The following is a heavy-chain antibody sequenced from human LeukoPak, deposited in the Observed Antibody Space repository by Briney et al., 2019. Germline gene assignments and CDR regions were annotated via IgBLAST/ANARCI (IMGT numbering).Heavy chain of an antibody. CDR3: ARDWGGSGPTSHDY. J-gene: IGHJ4*02. V-gene: IGHV3-74*01. Sequence: GGSLRLSCAASGFTFKTYWMHWVRQAPGRGPVWVSRISSDGSNTRYADSVKGRFTVPRDNAKNTLYLQMNSLRAEDTAVYYCARDWGGSGPTSHDYWGQGTLVTVSS. CDR1: GFTFKTYW. CDR2: ISSDGSNT. D-gene: IGHD3-16*01.